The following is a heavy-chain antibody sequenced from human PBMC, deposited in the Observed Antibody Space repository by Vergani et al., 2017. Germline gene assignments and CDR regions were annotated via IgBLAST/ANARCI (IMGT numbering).Heavy chain of an antibody. CDR2: ISAYNGNT. Sequence: QVQLLQSGAEVKKPGASVKVSCKASGYTFTSYGISWVRQATGQGLEWMGWISAYNGNTNYAQKLQGRVTMTTDTSTSTAYMELRSLRSDDTAVYYCARALSSWYYYYYYKDVWGKGTTVTVSS. V-gene: IGHV1-18*04. D-gene: IGHD6-13*01. CDR1: GYTFTSYG. CDR3: ARALSSWYYYYYYKDV. J-gene: IGHJ6*03.